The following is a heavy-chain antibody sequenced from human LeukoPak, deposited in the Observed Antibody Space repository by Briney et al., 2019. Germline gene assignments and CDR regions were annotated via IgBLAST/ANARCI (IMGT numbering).Heavy chain of an antibody. CDR2: INHSGST. V-gene: IGHV4-34*01. Sequence: SETLSLTCAVYGGSFSGYYWSWIRQPPGKGLEWIGEINHSGSTNYNPSLKSRVTISRDTPKNQFSLKLSPVTAADTAVYYCARVGIAAAPSPWGQGTLVTVSS. CDR1: GGSFSGYY. CDR3: ARVGIAAAPSP. J-gene: IGHJ5*02. D-gene: IGHD6-13*01.